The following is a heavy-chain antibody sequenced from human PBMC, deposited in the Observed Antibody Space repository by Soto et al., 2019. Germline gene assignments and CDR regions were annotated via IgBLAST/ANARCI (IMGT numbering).Heavy chain of an antibody. J-gene: IGHJ4*02. D-gene: IGHD3-22*01. Sequence: QVQLQESGPGLVKPSQTLSLTCTVSGGSISSGGYYWSWIRQHPGKGLEWIGYIYYSGSTYYNPSLKSRVTISVDTSKNQFSLKLSSVTAADTAVDYCARGGDSSGQFDYWGQGTLVTVS. CDR2: IYYSGST. CDR3: ARGGDSSGQFDY. V-gene: IGHV4-31*03. CDR1: GGSISSGGYY.